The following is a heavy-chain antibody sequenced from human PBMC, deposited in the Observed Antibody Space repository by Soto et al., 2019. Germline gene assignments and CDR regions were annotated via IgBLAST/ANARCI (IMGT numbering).Heavy chain of an antibody. D-gene: IGHD3-22*01. CDR1: GYTSTGYY. J-gene: IGHJ4*02. CDR2: INPNSGGT. CDR3: ASINYDSSGYYRDRAFDY. Sequence: ASVKVSCKASGYTSTGYYMHWVRQAPGQGLEWMGWINPNSGGTNYAQKFQGRVTMTRDTSISTAYMELSRLRSDDTAVYYCASINYDSSGYYRDRAFDYWGQGTLVTVSS. V-gene: IGHV1-2*02.